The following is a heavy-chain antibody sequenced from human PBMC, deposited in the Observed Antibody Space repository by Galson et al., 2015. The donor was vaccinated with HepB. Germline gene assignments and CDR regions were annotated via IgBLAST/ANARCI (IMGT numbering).Heavy chain of an antibody. CDR2: IWYDGSNK. V-gene: IGHV3-33*01. Sequence: SLRLSCAASGFTFSSYGMHWVRQAPGKGLEWVAVIWYDGSNKYYADSVKGRFTISRDNSKNTLYLQMNSLRAEDTAVYYCARDGSWARIAAAEIDYWGQGTLVTVSS. CDR1: GFTFSSYG. J-gene: IGHJ4*02. D-gene: IGHD6-13*01. CDR3: ARDGSWARIAAAEIDY.